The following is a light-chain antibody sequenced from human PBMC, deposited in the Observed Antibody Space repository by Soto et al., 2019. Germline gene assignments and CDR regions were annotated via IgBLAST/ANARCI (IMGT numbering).Light chain of an antibody. J-gene: IGKJ1*01. V-gene: IGKV1-8*01. CDR3: QQYYSYPWT. Sequence: AIRMTQSPSSLSASVGDRVTITCRASQGISSSLAWYQQKPGKAPRLLISRVSTLQSGVPSRFSGSGSATDFTLTISSLQPEDVATYYCQQYYSYPWTFGQGTKVDIK. CDR1: QGISSS. CDR2: RVS.